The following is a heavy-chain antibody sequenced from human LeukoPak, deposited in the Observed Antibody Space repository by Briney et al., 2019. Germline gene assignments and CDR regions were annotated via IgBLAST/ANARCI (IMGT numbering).Heavy chain of an antibody. J-gene: IGHJ5*02. V-gene: IGHV4-59*01. CDR2: IYYSGST. Sequence: SETLSLTCTVSGGSISSYYWSWIRQPPGKGLEWIGYIYYSGSTNYNPSLKSRVTISVDTSKNQFSLKLSSVTAADTAVYYCARAGSNRGGWFNPWGQGTLVTVSS. CDR1: GGSISSYY. D-gene: IGHD3-10*01. CDR3: ARAGSNRGGWFNP.